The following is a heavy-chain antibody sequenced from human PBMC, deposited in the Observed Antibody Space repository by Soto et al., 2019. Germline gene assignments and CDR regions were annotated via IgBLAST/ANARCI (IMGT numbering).Heavy chain of an antibody. CDR1: GFTFSSYG. V-gene: IGHV3-30*18. CDR2: ISYDGSNK. J-gene: IGHJ4*02. CDR3: AKDLRDNSGSSPFDY. D-gene: IGHD1-26*01. Sequence: GGSLRLSCAASGFTFSSYGMHWVRQAPGKGLEWVAVISYDGSNKYYADSVKGRFTISRDNSKNTLYLQMNSLRAADTAVYYCAKDLRDNSGSSPFDYWGQGTLVTVSS.